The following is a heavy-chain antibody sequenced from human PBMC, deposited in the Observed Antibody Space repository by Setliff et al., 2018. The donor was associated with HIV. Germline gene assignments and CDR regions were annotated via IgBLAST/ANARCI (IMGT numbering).Heavy chain of an antibody. J-gene: IGHJ3*01. CDR2: INTYNGNT. CDR1: GYTFSTYG. Sequence: ASVKVSCKASGYTFSTYGISWARQAPGHGLEWMGWINTYNGNTNYAQKVKGRVTMTTDTSTSTAYLELRSLRSDDTAVYFCARNKLSDAFDVWGPGTVVTVSS. V-gene: IGHV1-18*01. CDR3: ARNKLSDAFDV. D-gene: IGHD1-1*01.